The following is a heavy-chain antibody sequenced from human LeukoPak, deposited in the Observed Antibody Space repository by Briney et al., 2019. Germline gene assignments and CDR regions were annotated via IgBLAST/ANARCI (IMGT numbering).Heavy chain of an antibody. CDR1: GGSISSHY. CDR3: ARAKGYYDSSTDNWFDP. D-gene: IGHD3-22*01. CDR2: IYYSGST. J-gene: IGHJ5*01. Sequence: TSETLSLTCTVSGGSISSHYRSWIRQPPGKGLEWIGYIYYSGSTNYNPSLKSRVTISVDTSKNQFSLKLSSVTAADTAVYYCARAKGYYDSSTDNWFDPWGQGTTVTVSS. V-gene: IGHV4-59*11.